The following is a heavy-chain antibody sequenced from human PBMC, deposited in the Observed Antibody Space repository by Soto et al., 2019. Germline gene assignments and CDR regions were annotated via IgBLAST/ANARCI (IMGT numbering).Heavy chain of an antibody. CDR3: ARDHCSSTSCYTHFDY. D-gene: IGHD2-2*02. CDR1: GYTFTSYG. V-gene: IGHV1-18*01. CDR2: ISAYNGNT. J-gene: IGHJ4*02. Sequence: GASVKVSCKASGYTFTSYGISWVRQAPGQGLEWMGWISAYNGNTNYAQKLQGRVTVTTDTSTSTAYMELRSLRSDDTAVYYCARDHCSSTSCYTHFDYWGQLTLVTVCS.